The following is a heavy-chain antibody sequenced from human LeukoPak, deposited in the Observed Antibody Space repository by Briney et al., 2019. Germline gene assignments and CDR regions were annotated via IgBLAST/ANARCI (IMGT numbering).Heavy chain of an antibody. J-gene: IGHJ4*02. Sequence: ASVKVSCKTSGYTFTDYYMHWVRQAPGQGLEWMGIINPSGGSTSYAQKFQGRVTMTRDTSTSTVYMELSSLRSEDTAVYYCARGSGYGSGSYDKYYFDYWGQGTLVTVSS. V-gene: IGHV1-46*01. CDR3: ARGSGYGSGSYDKYYFDY. CDR2: INPSGGST. D-gene: IGHD3-10*01. CDR1: GYTFTDYY.